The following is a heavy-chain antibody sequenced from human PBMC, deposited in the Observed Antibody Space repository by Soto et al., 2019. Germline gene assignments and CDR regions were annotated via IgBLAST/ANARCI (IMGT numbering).Heavy chain of an antibody. CDR3: ARDSRRGDAFWGGYRYYFDY. D-gene: IGHD3-3*01. CDR1: GGSISSSNW. J-gene: IGHJ4*02. CDR2: IYHSGST. Sequence: QVQLQESGPGLVKPSGTLSLTCAVSGGSISSSNWWSWVRQPPGKGLEWIGEIYHSGSTNYNPSLKSRVTITADTSXXQXSXXTSSVTAADTAVYYCARDSRRGDAFWGGYRYYFDYWGQGTLVTVSS. V-gene: IGHV4-4*02.